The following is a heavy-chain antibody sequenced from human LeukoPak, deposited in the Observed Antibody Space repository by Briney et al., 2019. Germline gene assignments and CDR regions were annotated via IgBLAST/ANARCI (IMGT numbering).Heavy chain of an antibody. CDR3: AREKGYCSSTSCYTPHWFDP. CDR2: INPNSGGT. D-gene: IGHD2-2*02. Sequence: ASVKVSCKASGYTFTGYYMHWVRPAPGQGLEWMGRINPNSGGTNYAQKFQGRVTMTRDTSISTAYMELSRLRSDDTAVYYCAREKGYCSSTSCYTPHWFDPWGQGTLVTVSS. CDR1: GYTFTGYY. J-gene: IGHJ5*02. V-gene: IGHV1-2*06.